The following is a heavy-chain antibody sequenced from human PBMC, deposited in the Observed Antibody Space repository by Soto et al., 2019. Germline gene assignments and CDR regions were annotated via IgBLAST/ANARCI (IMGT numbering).Heavy chain of an antibody. J-gene: IGHJ4*02. V-gene: IGHV3-30*03. CDR3: ARDPTSGDYLLDY. CDR2: ISYDGSNK. D-gene: IGHD4-17*01. CDR1: GFTFSSYG. Sequence: QVQLVESGGGVVQPGRSLRLSCAASGFTFSSYGMHWVRQAPGKGLEWVAVISYDGSNKYYADSVKGRFTISRDNSTNTLYLQMNSLRAEDTAVYYCARDPTSGDYLLDYWGQGTLVTVSS.